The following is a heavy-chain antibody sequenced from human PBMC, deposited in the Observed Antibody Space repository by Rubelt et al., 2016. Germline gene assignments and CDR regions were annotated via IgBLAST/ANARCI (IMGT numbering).Heavy chain of an antibody. V-gene: IGHV4-38-2*02. Sequence: QVQLQESGPGLVKSSETLSLTCTVSGYSISSDYCWGWIRQPPGKGMQWIGSISHSGATYYNPSLMSRVTMSIDTPKNPFSLKLSSWTAADTAVDYCAREGADYGDYDLAYWGQGTLVTVSS. CDR2: ISHSGAT. CDR1: GYSISSDYC. J-gene: IGHJ4*02. D-gene: IGHD4-17*01. CDR3: AREGADYGDYDLAY.